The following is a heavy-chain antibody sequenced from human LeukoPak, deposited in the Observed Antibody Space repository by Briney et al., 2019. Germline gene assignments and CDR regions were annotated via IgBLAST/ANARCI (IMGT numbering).Heavy chain of an antibody. CDR1: GYTFTSYD. Sequence: ASVSVSSKSSGYTFTSYDINGVRQATGQGLEWMGWMNPNRGNTGYAQKFQGRVTITRNTSISTAYIGLSRLRSEDTPVYYCASRGFITGTTLFFGYWGQGTLVTVSS. D-gene: IGHD1-7*01. CDR3: ASRGFITGTTLFFGY. CDR2: MNPNRGNT. V-gene: IGHV1-8*01. J-gene: IGHJ4*02.